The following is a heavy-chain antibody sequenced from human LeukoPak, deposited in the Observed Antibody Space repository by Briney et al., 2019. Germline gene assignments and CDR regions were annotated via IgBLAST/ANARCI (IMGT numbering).Heavy chain of an antibody. CDR3: ARSESALADNGYYFDY. V-gene: IGHV3-53*01. D-gene: IGHD4-17*01. CDR2: IYGGGST. J-gene: IGHJ4*02. CDR1: GFTLTIHY. Sequence: GGSLRLSCAASGFTLTIHYMSLVRQAPGKGLEWVSVIYGGGSTYYADSVKGRFTISRDNSKNTLYLQMNSQKAGGPGVYYCARSESALADNGYYFDYWGQGTLVTVSS.